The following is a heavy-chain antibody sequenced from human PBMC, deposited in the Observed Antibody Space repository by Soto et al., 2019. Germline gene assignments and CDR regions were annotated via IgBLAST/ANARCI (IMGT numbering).Heavy chain of an antibody. CDR3: AKETYSSGWYYGY. J-gene: IGHJ4*02. D-gene: IGHD6-19*01. V-gene: IGHV3-30*18. CDR1: GFTFSAFG. Sequence: VGSLGLSCSASGFTFSAFGMHWVRQAPGKGLEWVAIISYDGSKKYYADSVKGRFTISRDNSKNTLYLQMNSLRAEDTAVYYCAKETYSSGWYYGYWGQGTLVTVSS. CDR2: ISYDGSKK.